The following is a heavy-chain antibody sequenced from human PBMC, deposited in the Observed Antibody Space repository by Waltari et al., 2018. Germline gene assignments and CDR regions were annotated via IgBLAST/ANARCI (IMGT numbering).Heavy chain of an antibody. CDR2: IKQDGSEK. V-gene: IGHV3-7*01. CDR1: GFTFSSYW. CDR3: ARERGAYYDFWSGYSPGGMDV. D-gene: IGHD3-3*01. J-gene: IGHJ6*02. Sequence: AASGFTFSSYWMSWVRQAPGKGLEWVANIKQDGSEKYYVDSVKGRFTISRDNAKNSLYLQMNSLRAEDTAVYYCARERGAYYDFWSGYSPGGMDVWGQGTTVTVSS.